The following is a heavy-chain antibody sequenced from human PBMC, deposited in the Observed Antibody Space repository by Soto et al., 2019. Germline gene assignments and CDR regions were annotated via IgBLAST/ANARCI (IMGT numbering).Heavy chain of an antibody. Sequence: QVQLQESGPGLVKPSETLSLTCTVSGGSISSYYWSWIRQPPGQGLEWIGYIYYSGSTNYNPSLRRRVTISVDTCKSQCSLKLSSVTAADTAVYYCVSSSLDGDLNWFDPWGQGTRVTVSS. CDR2: IYYSGST. D-gene: IGHD4-17*01. V-gene: IGHV4-59*08. J-gene: IGHJ5*02. CDR3: VSSSLDGDLNWFDP. CDR1: GGSISSYY.